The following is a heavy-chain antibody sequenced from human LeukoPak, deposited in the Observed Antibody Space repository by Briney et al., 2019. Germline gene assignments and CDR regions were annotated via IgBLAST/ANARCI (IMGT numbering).Heavy chain of an antibody. CDR1: GYTFTGYY. CDR3: ARAFRTSNYYDSSGTEALGY. CDR2: INPNSGGT. J-gene: IGHJ4*02. Sequence: GASVKVSCKASGYTFTGYYMHWVRQAPGQGLEWMGWINPNSGGTNYAQKFQGRAAMTRDTSISTAYVELSRLRSDDTAVYYCARAFRTSNYYDSSGTEALGYWGQGTLVTVSS. D-gene: IGHD3-22*01. V-gene: IGHV1-2*02.